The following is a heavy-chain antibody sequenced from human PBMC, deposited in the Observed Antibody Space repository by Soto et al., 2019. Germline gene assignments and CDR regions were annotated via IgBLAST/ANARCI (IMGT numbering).Heavy chain of an antibody. J-gene: IGHJ6*02. Sequence: PGGSLRLSCAASGFTFSSYAMSWVRQAPGKGLEWVSVIPGSGGSTYYADSVQGRFTISRDNSKNTLYVQMNSLRAEDTAIYYCAKDLHWFAMDFWGQGTTVTVSS. CDR1: GFTFSSYA. V-gene: IGHV3-23*01. D-gene: IGHD3-10*01. CDR3: AKDLHWFAMDF. CDR2: IPGSGGST.